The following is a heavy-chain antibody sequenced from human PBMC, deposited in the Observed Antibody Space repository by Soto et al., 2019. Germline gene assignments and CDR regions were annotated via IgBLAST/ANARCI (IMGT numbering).Heavy chain of an antibody. J-gene: IGHJ4*02. D-gene: IGHD3-10*01. V-gene: IGHV1-69*12. Sequence: QVQLVQSGAEVKKPGSSVKVSCKASGGAFSSYAISWVRQAPGQGLEWMGGIIPIFGTANYAQKFQGRVTITADESTSTAYMELSSLRSDDTAVFYCAADYYGSGSQPWGQGTLVTVSS. CDR3: AADYYGSGSQP. CDR1: GGAFSSYA. CDR2: IIPIFGTA.